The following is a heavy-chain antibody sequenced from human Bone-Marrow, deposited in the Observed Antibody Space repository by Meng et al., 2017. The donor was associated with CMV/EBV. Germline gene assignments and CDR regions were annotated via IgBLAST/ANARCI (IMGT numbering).Heavy chain of an antibody. CDR3: AKGHPYYYDSSGLDY. Sequence: GGSLRLSCAASGFTFSSYAMSWVRQAPGKGLEWVSAISGSGGSTYYADSVKGRFTLSRDNSKNTLYLQMNSLRAEDTAVYYCAKGHPYYYDSSGLDYWGQGTLVTVSS. CDR1: GFTFSSYA. CDR2: ISGSGGST. J-gene: IGHJ4*02. D-gene: IGHD3-22*01. V-gene: IGHV3-23*01.